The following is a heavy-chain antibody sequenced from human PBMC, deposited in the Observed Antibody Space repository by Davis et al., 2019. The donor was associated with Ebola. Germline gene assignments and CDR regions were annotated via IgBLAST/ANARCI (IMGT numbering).Heavy chain of an antibody. CDR1: GYTFTGYY. CDR3: ARVGGSAAPLVYYGMDV. D-gene: IGHD3-16*01. J-gene: IGHJ6*04. CDR2: INPNSGGT. Sequence: ASVKVSCKASGYTFTGYYMHWVRQAPGQGLEWMGRINPNSGGTNYAQKFQGRVTMTRDTSISTAYMELSRLRSDDTAVYYCARVGGSAAPLVYYGMDVWGKGTTVTVSS. V-gene: IGHV1-2*06.